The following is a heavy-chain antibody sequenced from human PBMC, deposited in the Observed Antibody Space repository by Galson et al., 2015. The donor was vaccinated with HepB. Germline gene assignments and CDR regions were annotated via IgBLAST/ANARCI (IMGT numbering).Heavy chain of an antibody. CDR2: ISHDGDRK. D-gene: IGHD4/OR15-4a*01. J-gene: IGHJ4*02. CDR1: GFTFNAYA. V-gene: IGHV3-30*09. CDR3: TRGQILHGAVYFDY. Sequence: SLRLSCAVSGFTFNAYAMHWVRQAPGKGLEWVAVISHDGDRKFYADSTKGRFAISRDSSENTVHLQMNSLTAEDTALYYCTRGQILHGAVYFDYWGQGTLVIV.